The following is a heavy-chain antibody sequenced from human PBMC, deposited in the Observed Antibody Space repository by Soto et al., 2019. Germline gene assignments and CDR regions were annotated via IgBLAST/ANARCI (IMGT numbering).Heavy chain of an antibody. Sequence: QVRLQESGPGLVKPSATLSLTCTVSGGSISSYYWSWIRQPPGKGLEWIGYMYNTGSTIYNPSLKSRVTISVDTSKNQFSLKLNSVTAADTAVYYCARDLWGYCGADCYPLDVWGQGTTVTVSS. CDR1: GGSISSYY. CDR2: MYNTGST. V-gene: IGHV4-59*01. CDR3: ARDLWGYCGADCYPLDV. D-gene: IGHD2-21*02. J-gene: IGHJ6*02.